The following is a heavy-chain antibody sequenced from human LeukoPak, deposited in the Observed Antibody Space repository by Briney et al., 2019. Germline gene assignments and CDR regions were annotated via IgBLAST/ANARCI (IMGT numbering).Heavy chain of an antibody. D-gene: IGHD3-16*01. CDR2: IRGSGGST. V-gene: IGHV3-23*01. CDR1: GFSVSTYP. CDR3: AKLGGYYYYYYMDV. J-gene: IGHJ6*03. Sequence: GGSLRLSCTASGFSVSTYPMAWVRQAPGKGLEWVSAIRGSGGSTYYADSVKGRFTISRDNSKNTLYLQMNSLRAEDTAVYYCAKLGGYYYYYYMDVWGKGTTVTISS.